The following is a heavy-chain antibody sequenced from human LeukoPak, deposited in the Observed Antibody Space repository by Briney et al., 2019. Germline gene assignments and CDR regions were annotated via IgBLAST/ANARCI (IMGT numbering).Heavy chain of an antibody. CDR1: GFTFSSYW. Sequence: GGSLRLSCAASGFTFSSYWMSWVRQAPGKGLEWVANIKQDGSEKYYVDSVKGRLTISRDNAKNSLYLQMNSLRAEDTAVYYCARGAIAYCGGDCPSDYWGQGTLVTVSS. J-gene: IGHJ4*02. CDR3: ARGAIAYCGGDCPSDY. CDR2: IKQDGSEK. V-gene: IGHV3-7*01. D-gene: IGHD2-21*02.